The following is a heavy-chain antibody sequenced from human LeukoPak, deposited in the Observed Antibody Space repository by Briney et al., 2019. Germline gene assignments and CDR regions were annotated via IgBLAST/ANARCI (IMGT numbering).Heavy chain of an antibody. J-gene: IGHJ3*02. CDR2: IHYSGGS. V-gene: IGHV4-39*01. Sequence: PSETLSLTCTVSGGSISSSSHYWGWIRQPPGKGLEWIASIHYSGGSNYNPSLKSRVTISVDTSKNRVSLKVRSVTAAGTAVYYCAKHESLIAFDIWGQGTMVTVSS. CDR3: AKHESLIAFDI. CDR1: GGSISSSSHY.